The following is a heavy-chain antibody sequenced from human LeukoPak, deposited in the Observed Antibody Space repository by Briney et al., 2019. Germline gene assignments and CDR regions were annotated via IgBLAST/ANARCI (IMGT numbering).Heavy chain of an antibody. D-gene: IGHD2-15*01. CDR2: MNPNSGNT. V-gene: IGHV1-8*01. J-gene: IGHJ3*02. Sequence: ASVKVSCKASGYTFTSYDINWVRQATGQGLEWMGWMNPNSGNTGYAQKFQGRVTMTRNTSISTAYMELSSLRSEDTAVYYCARVGLLMDAFDIWGQGTMVTVSS. CDR3: ARVGLLMDAFDI. CDR1: GYTFTSYD.